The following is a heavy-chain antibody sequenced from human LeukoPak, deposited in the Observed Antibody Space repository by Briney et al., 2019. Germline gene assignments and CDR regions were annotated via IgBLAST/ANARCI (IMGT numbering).Heavy chain of an antibody. V-gene: IGHV3-11*04. J-gene: IGHJ4*02. D-gene: IGHD3-10*01. CDR1: GFSFSNYA. CDR2: IIGTGGTI. CDR3: ARDRGSYNY. Sequence: GGSLRLSCAASGFSFSNYAMSWVRQAPGKGLEWVSAIIGTGGTIYYADSVKGRFTISRDNAKNSLYLQMNSLRAEDTAVYYCARDRGSYNYWGQGTLVTVSS.